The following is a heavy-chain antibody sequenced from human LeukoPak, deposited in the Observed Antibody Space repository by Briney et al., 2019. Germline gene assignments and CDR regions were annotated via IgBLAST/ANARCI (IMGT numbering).Heavy chain of an antibody. CDR3: ARSVHVKTYCSSIRCWGEGMDV. CDR2: ISGYNGNT. CDR1: GYTLANYG. J-gene: IGHJ6*02. D-gene: IGHD2-15*01. V-gene: IGHV1-18*04. Sequence: ASVKVSCKTSGYTLANYGVSWVRQAPGQRPEGLGWISGYNGNTDGAERFQGRVSLTTDKSTTTSYLELRGLTSAETAIYYCARSVHVKTYCSSIRCWGEGMDVWGQATTVVVPS.